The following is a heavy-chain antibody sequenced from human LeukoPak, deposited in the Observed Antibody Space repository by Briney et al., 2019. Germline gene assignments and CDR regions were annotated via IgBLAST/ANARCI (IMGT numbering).Heavy chain of an antibody. CDR3: AKDHFSGYVNY. CDR2: ISVSGGGT. J-gene: IGHJ4*02. V-gene: IGHV3-23*01. D-gene: IGHD6-19*01. Sequence: GGSLRLSCVASGFTFSAYAMTWVRQAPGKGLEWVSSISVSGGGTYYADSVRGRFTISRDNSKNTLYLQMNSLRAEDTAVYYCAKDHFSGYVNYWGQGTLVTVSS. CDR1: GFTFSAYA.